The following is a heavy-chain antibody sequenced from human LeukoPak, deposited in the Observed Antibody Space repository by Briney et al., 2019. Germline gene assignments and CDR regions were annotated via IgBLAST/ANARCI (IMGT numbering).Heavy chain of an antibody. CDR1: GFTFDDYA. Sequence: GGSLRLSCAASGFTFDDYAMHWVRQAPGKGLEWVSGISWNGGSIGYADSVKGRFTISRDNAKNSLYLQMNSLRAEDTALYYCAKGLSSSPSESYYMDVWGKGTTVTVSS. CDR2: ISWNGGSI. J-gene: IGHJ6*03. D-gene: IGHD6-6*01. V-gene: IGHV3-9*01. CDR3: AKGLSSSPSESYYMDV.